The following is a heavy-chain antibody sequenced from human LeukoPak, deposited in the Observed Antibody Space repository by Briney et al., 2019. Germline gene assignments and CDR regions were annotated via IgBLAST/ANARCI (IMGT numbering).Heavy chain of an antibody. CDR2: ISAYNGNT. CDR3: ARGGSKAYYDFWSGYPLDY. D-gene: IGHD3-3*01. CDR1: GYTFTSYG. J-gene: IGHJ4*02. Sequence: GASVKVSCKASGYTFTSYGISWVRQAPGQGLEWMGWISAYNGNTNYAQKLQGRVTMTTDTSTSTAYMELRSLRSDDTAVYYCARGGSKAYYDFWSGYPLDYWGQGTLVTVSS. V-gene: IGHV1-18*01.